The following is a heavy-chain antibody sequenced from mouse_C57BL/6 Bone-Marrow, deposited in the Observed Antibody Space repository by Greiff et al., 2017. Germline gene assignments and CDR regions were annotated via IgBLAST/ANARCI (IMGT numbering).Heavy chain of an antibody. CDR1: GFTFSSYA. D-gene: IGHD2-1*01. Sequence: EVKLVESGGGLVKPGGSLKLSCAASGFTFSSYAMSWVRQTPEKRLEWVATISDGGSYTYYPDNVKGRFTISRDNAKNNLYLQMSHLKSEDTTMXYCAREGGLLWVMDYWGQGTSVTVSS. V-gene: IGHV5-4*01. J-gene: IGHJ4*01. CDR2: ISDGGSYT. CDR3: AREGGLLWVMDY.